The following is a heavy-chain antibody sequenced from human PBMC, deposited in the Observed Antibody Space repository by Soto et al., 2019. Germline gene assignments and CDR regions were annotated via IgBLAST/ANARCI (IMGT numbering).Heavy chain of an antibody. V-gene: IGHV4-30-2*01. J-gene: IGHJ5*02. Sequence: SETLSLTCAVSGGSISSGGYSWSWIRQPPGKGLEWIGYIYHSGSTYYNPSLKSRVTISVDRSKNQFSLKLSSVIAADTAVYYCARVPGPLGKGPLGTVSS. CDR1: GGSISSGGYS. D-gene: IGHD3-10*01. CDR3: ARVPGP. CDR2: IYHSGST.